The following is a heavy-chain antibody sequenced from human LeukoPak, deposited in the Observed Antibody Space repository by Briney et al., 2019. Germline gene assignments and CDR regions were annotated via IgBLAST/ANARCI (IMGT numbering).Heavy chain of an antibody. CDR3: ARAHQYSSSSNY. D-gene: IGHD6-6*01. Sequence: GGSLRLSCAASGFTFSSYSMNWVRQAPGKGLEWVSSVSSSSSYIYYADSVKGRFTISRDNAKNSLYLQMNSLRAEDTAVYYCARAHQYSSSSNYWGQGTLVTVSS. CDR2: VSSSSSYI. CDR1: GFTFSSYS. V-gene: IGHV3-21*01. J-gene: IGHJ4*02.